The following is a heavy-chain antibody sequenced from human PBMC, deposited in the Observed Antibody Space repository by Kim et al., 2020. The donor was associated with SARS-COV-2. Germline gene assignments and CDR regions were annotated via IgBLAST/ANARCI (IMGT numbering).Heavy chain of an antibody. CDR3: ARTWYCSGGSCYGFDY. J-gene: IGHJ4*02. D-gene: IGHD2-15*01. Sequence: SVKVSCKASGGTFSSYAISWVRQAPGQGLEWMGGIIPIFGTANYAQKFQGRVTITADESTSTAYMELSSLRSEDTAVYYCARTWYCSGGSCYGFDYWGQGTLVTVSS. CDR2: IIPIFGTA. CDR1: GGTFSSYA. V-gene: IGHV1-69*13.